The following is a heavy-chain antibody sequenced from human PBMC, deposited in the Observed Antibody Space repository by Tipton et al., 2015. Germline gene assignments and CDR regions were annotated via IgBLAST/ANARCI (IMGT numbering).Heavy chain of an antibody. Sequence: VQLVQSGAEVKKPGESLRISCRASGYTFTTHWIGWVRLMPGKGPEWVGIVFPGDSDARYSPSFQGQVTISADKSISTVYLQWSSLKASDTAMYYCARQGVAFDIWGQGTMVTVSS. D-gene: IGHD3-10*01. CDR1: GYTFTTHW. CDR2: VFPGDSDA. CDR3: ARQGVAFDI. V-gene: IGHV5-51*01. J-gene: IGHJ3*02.